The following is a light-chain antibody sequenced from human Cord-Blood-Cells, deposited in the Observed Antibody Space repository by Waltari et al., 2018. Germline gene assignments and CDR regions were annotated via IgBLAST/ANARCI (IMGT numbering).Light chain of an antibody. CDR1: QSISSY. J-gene: IGKJ1*01. V-gene: IGKV1-39*01. CDR3: QQSYSTPRT. CDR2: AAS. Sequence: DIQMTQSPSSLSASVGDRVTITCRASQSISSYLNWYQQKPGKAPKILIYAASSLQSGVPSRFSGSGSGTDFPLTINSLQPEDFATYYCQQSYSTPRTFGQGTKVKSN.